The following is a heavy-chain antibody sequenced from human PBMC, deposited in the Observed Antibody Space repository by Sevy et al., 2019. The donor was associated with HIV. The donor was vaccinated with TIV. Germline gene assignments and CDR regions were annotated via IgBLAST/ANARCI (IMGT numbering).Heavy chain of an antibody. D-gene: IGHD4-17*01. CDR2: IYLDDSDT. V-gene: IGHV5-51*01. CDR3: ARHHASYGVTGYYYYSGLDV. CDR1: EYSFRTYW. J-gene: IGHJ6*02. Sequence: GESLKISCKGSEYSFRTYWIGWVRPMPGKGLEWMGIIYLDDSDTRYSPSFQGQVTISADKSINTAYLQWNSLRASDSAMYYCARHHASYGVTGYYYYSGLDVWGQGTTVTVSS.